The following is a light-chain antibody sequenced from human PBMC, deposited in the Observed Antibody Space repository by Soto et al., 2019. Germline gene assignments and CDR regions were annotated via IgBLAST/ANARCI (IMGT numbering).Light chain of an antibody. CDR3: QQYDNFVIT. Sequence: DIQMTQSPSTLSASVGDRVTIACRASQSIRRCLAWYQHKPGKAPKLLIYDASSLASGVPSRFSGSGSGTEFTLTITSLQADDFATYYCQQYDNFVITFGQGTRLEIK. CDR2: DAS. J-gene: IGKJ5*01. V-gene: IGKV1-5*01. CDR1: QSIRRC.